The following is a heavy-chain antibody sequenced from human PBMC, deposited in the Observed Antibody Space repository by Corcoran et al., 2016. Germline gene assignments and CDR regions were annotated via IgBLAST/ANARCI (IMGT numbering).Heavy chain of an antibody. J-gene: IGHJ3*02. CDR1: GGTFRSYA. CDR3: ASSPPWSYSSSPGYDAFDI. Sequence: QGQLVQSGAEGKKRGSPVKVAGRAPGGTFRSYAISWVRQAPGQGLKWMGGIIPIFGTANYAQKFQGRVTINAIESTSTAYMELSSLRSEDTAVYYCASSPPWSYSSSPGYDAFDIWGQGTMVTVSS. CDR2: IIPIFGTA. V-gene: IGHV1-69*01. D-gene: IGHD6-6*01.